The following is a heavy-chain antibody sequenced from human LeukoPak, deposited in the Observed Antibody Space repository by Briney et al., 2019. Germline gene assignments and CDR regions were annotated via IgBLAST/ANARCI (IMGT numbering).Heavy chain of an antibody. J-gene: IGHJ6*03. CDR2: IYYSGST. V-gene: IGHV4-30-4*08. CDR3: ARAIAARLPLRYYYYMDV. CDR1: GGSISSGDYY. D-gene: IGHD6-6*01. Sequence: SETLSLTCTVSGGSISSGDYYWSWIRQPPGKGLEWIGYIYYSGSTYYNPSLKSRVTISVDTSKNQFSLKLSSVTAADTAVYYCARAIAARLPLRYYYYMDVWGKGTTVTVSS.